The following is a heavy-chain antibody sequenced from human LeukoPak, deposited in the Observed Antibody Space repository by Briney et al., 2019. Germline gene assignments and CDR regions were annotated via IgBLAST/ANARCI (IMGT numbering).Heavy chain of an antibody. D-gene: IGHD6-19*01. CDR1: GYSFTSYW. CDR2: IYPGDSDT. Sequence: GESLKISCKGSGYSFTSYWIGWVRQLPGKGLEWMGIIYPGDSDTRYSPSFQGQVTISADKSISTAYLQWSSLKASDTAMYYCARQQKNSGWALHNDYWGQGTLVTVSS. CDR3: ARQQKNSGWALHNDY. J-gene: IGHJ4*02. V-gene: IGHV5-51*01.